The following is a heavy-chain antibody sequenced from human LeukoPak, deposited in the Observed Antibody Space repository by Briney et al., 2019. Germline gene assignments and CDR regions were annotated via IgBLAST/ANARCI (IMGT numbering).Heavy chain of an antibody. D-gene: IGHD4-17*01. V-gene: IGHV3-23*01. CDR3: AKEPKHEYGDYFDY. CDR1: GFTFSSYA. Sequence: GGSLRLSCAASGFTFSSYAMSWVRQAPGKGLEWVSAINGSSSDTYYADSVKRRFAISRDNSKNTLYLQMNSLRAEDTAIYYCAKEPKHEYGDYFDYCGQGTLVTVSS. CDR2: INGSSSDT. J-gene: IGHJ4*02.